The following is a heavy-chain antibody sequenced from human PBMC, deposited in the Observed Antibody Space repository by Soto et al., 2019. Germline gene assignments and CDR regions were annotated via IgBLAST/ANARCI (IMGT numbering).Heavy chain of an antibody. J-gene: IGHJ5*02. V-gene: IGHV3-33*01. Sequence: QVQLVESGGGVVQPGRSLRLSCAASGFTFSSYGMQWVRQAPGKGLEWVAVIWYDGSNKYYADSVKGRFTISRDNSKNTLYLQMNSLRAEDTAVYYWARAGKAGSSGWDNWFDPWGQGALVTVSS. CDR1: GFTFSSYG. CDR3: ARAGKAGSSGWDNWFDP. D-gene: IGHD6-19*01. CDR2: IWYDGSNK.